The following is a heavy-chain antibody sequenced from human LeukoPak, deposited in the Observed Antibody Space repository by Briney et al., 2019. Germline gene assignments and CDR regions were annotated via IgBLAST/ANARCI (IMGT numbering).Heavy chain of an antibody. D-gene: IGHD2-21*01. CDR3: ATDRIVVVIGIKNDAFDI. CDR1: GFTFSSYW. V-gene: IGHV3-7*01. Sequence: PGGSLRLSCAASGFTFSSYWMSWVRQAPGKGLEWVANIKQDGSEKYYVDSVKGRFTISRDNAKNSLYLQMNGLRAEDSAMYYCATDRIVVVIGIKNDAFDIWGQGTMVTVSS. J-gene: IGHJ3*02. CDR2: IKQDGSEK.